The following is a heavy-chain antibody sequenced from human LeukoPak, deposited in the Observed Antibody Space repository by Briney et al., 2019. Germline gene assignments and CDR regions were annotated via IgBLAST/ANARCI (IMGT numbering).Heavy chain of an antibody. CDR3: ARVPNRHSSSSKTS. V-gene: IGHV3-53*04. CDR2: IYSGGST. Sequence: GGSLRLSCAASGFTVSSNYMSWVRQAPGKGLEWVSVIYSGGSTYYADSVKGRFTISRHNSKNTLYPQMNSLRAEDTAVYYCARVPNRHSSSSKTSWGQGTLVTVSS. D-gene: IGHD6-13*01. CDR1: GFTVSSNY. J-gene: IGHJ4*02.